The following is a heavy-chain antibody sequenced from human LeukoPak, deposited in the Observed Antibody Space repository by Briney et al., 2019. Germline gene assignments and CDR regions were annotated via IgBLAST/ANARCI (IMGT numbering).Heavy chain of an antibody. J-gene: IGHJ4*02. CDR2: INPNSDGT. Sequence: GASVKVSCKASGYTFTGYYIHWVRQAPGQGLEWMGWINPNSDGTNYAQKFQGRVTMTRDTSISTAYMELSRLISDDTAGYYCARDRRRDGYNSFDYWAQGTLVTVSS. D-gene: IGHD5-24*01. CDR3: ARDRRRDGYNSFDY. V-gene: IGHV1-2*02. CDR1: GYTFTGYY.